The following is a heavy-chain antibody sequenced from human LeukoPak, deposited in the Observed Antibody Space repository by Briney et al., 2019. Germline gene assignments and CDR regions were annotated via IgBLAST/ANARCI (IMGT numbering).Heavy chain of an antibody. V-gene: IGHV3-64D*06. CDR1: GFTFSSYA. Sequence: PGGSLRLSCSASGFTFSSYAMHWVRQAPGKGLEYVSAISSIGGSTYYADSVKGRFTISRDNSKNTLYLQMSSLRAEDTAVYYCVKDGGYSYGYIYYYYGMDVWGKGTTVTVSS. J-gene: IGHJ6*04. CDR2: ISSIGGST. CDR3: VKDGGYSYGYIYYYYGMDV. D-gene: IGHD5-18*01.